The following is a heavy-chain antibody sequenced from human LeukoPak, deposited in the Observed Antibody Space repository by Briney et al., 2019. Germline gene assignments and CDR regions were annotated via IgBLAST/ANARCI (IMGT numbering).Heavy chain of an antibody. V-gene: IGHV3-11*04. CDR3: ARSAQWELPDY. J-gene: IGHJ4*02. CDR1: GFTFSDYY. D-gene: IGHD1-26*01. CDR2: ISSSGSSI. Sequence: PGGSLRLSCAASGFTFSDYYMSWIRQAPGKGLEWISYISSSGSSIQYADSVRGRFTISRDNAKTSLYLQMNSLRAEDTSVYYCARSAQWELPDYWGQGTLVIVSS.